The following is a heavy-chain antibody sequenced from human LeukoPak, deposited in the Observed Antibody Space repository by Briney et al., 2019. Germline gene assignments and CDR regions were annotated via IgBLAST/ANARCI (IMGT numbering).Heavy chain of an antibody. CDR3: ARAPRSWGFDY. Sequence: SVKVSCKASGGTFSSYAISWVRQAPGQGLEWMGGIIPIFGTANYAQKFQGRVTMTRSASINTAYMELTDLRSEDTAVYYCARAPRSWGFDYWGQGTLVTVSS. V-gene: IGHV1-69*05. CDR2: IIPIFGTA. D-gene: IGHD7-27*01. J-gene: IGHJ4*02. CDR1: GGTFSSYA.